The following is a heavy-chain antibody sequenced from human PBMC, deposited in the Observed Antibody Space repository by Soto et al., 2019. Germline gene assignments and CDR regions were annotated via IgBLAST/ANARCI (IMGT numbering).Heavy chain of an antibody. CDR1: EFTCTNYW. Sequence: VESLKISWRGAEFTCTNYWIAWVRQMPGKGLEWMGIIYPGDSDTSYSPSFQGQVTISADKSINTAYLHWSSLKASDTAMYYCAKHEGYCSSTTCSNFDYWGQGTLVTVSS. D-gene: IGHD2-2*01. J-gene: IGHJ4*02. V-gene: IGHV5-51*01. CDR2: IYPGDSDT. CDR3: AKHEGYCSSTTCSNFDY.